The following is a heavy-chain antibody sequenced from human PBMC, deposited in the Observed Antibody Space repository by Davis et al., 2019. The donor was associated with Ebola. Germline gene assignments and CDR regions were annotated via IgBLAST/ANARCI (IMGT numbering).Heavy chain of an antibody. Sequence: ASVKVSCKASGYPFNAYYIHWVRQAPGQGLEWLGWIKPSSGGTTYAQKFQGRVTMTSDTSTGTVYMELLRLMSDDTAVYYCARDAVGDNILKLDYWGQGTLVTVSS. CDR3: ARDAVGDNILKLDY. CDR1: GYPFNAYY. CDR2: IKPSSGGT. D-gene: IGHD4-17*01. J-gene: IGHJ4*02. V-gene: IGHV1-2*02.